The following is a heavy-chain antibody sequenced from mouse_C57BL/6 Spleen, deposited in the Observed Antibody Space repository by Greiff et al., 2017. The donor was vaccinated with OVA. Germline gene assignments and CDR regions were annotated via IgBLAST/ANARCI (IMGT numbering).Heavy chain of an antibody. CDR2: IYPGSGST. Sequence: QVHVKQPGAELVKPGASVKMSCKASGYTFTSYWITWVKQRPGQGLEWIGDIYPGSGSTNYNEKFKSKATLTVDTSSSTAYMQLSSLTSEDSAVYYCARSGDSSYAMDYWGQGTSVTVSS. V-gene: IGHV1-55*01. CDR1: GYTFTSYW. J-gene: IGHJ4*01. D-gene: IGHD3-2*01. CDR3: ARSGDSSYAMDY.